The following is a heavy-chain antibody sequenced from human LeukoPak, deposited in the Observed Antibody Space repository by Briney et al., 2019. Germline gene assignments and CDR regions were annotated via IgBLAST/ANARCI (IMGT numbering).Heavy chain of an antibody. Sequence: GASVKVSCKASGYTFTSYDINWVRQATGQGLEWVGWMNPNSGNTGYAQRFQGRVTMTRNTSISTAYMELSSLRSEDTAVYYCAITPGDYYYYYYGMDVWGQGTTVTVSS. V-gene: IGHV1-8*01. J-gene: IGHJ6*02. CDR2: MNPNSGNT. CDR1: GYTFTSYD. D-gene: IGHD7-27*01. CDR3: AITPGDYYYYYYGMDV.